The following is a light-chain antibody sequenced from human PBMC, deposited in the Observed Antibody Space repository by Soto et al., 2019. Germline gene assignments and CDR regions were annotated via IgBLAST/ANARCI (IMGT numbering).Light chain of an antibody. J-gene: IGKJ4*01. CDR1: QSVGSS. V-gene: IGKV3-11*01. CDR3: QQRSTWPA. Sequence: EIVLTQSPATPSLSPGERATLSCRASQSVGSSLAWYQQKPGQAPRLLIYETSNRAIGIPARFSGSGSGTDFTLTISSLQPEDFAVYYCQQRSTWPAFGGGTKVDIK. CDR2: ETS.